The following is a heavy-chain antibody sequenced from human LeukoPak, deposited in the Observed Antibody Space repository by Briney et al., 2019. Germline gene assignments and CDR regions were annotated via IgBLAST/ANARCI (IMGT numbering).Heavy chain of an antibody. D-gene: IGHD3-16*01. J-gene: IGHJ4*02. CDR1: GGSISSSSYY. V-gene: IGHV4-39*07. CDR2: IYYSGST. CDR3: ARDQGGVVDY. Sequence: PSETLSLTCTVSGGSISSSSYYWGWIRQPPGKGLEWIGSIYYSGSTYYNPSLKSRVTISVDTSKNQFSLKLSSVTAADTAVYYCARDQGGVVDYWGQGTLVTVSS.